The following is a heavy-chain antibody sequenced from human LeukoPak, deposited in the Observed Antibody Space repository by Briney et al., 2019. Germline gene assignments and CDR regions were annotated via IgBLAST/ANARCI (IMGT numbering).Heavy chain of an antibody. J-gene: IGHJ5*02. V-gene: IGHV1-18*01. CDR3: ARARSTTVTINWFDP. Sequence: ASVKVSCKASGYTFTSYGISWVRQAPGQGLEWMGWISAYNGNTNYAQKLQGRVTMTTDTSTGTAYMELRSLRSDDTAVYYCARARSTTVTINWFDPWGQGTLVTVSS. D-gene: IGHD4-17*01. CDR2: ISAYNGNT. CDR1: GYTFTSYG.